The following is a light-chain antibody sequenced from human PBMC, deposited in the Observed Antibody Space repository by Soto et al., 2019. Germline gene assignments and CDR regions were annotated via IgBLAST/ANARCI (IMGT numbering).Light chain of an antibody. CDR1: SSDVGDYDY. J-gene: IGLJ1*01. Sequence: QSLLTQPSSLSGSPGHSITISCTGTSSDVGDYDYVSWSHKHPGKAPTLMIYDVSNRPSGVSHRFSGSKSGNTASLTISGLQAEDEADYYCCSYTTSNTRQIVFGTGTKVTVL. CDR2: DVS. V-gene: IGLV2-14*03. CDR3: CSYTTSNTRQIV.